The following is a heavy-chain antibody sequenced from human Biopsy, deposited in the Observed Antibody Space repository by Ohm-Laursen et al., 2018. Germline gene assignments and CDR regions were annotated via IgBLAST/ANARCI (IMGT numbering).Heavy chain of an antibody. V-gene: IGHV4-4*07. Sequence: TLSLTCSVSGGSISGHFWSWVRQPAGQGLEWIGRIYSNGNTNYNPSLKSRVSMSVDTSKNHFSLNLTSVTAADTAVYYCARATNSTGWPYYYFYGMDVWGQGTTVTVSS. D-gene: IGHD2/OR15-2a*01. CDR2: IYSNGNT. CDR3: ARATNSTGWPYYYFYGMDV. J-gene: IGHJ6*02. CDR1: GGSISGHF.